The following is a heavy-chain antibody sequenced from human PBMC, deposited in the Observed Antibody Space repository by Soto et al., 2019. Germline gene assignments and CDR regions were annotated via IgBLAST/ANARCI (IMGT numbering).Heavy chain of an antibody. V-gene: IGHV3-30*18. D-gene: IGHD6-13*01. CDR3: AKDKRQQLVRKEFDY. Sequence: GGSLRLSCAASGFTFSSYGMHWVRQAPGKGLEWVAVISYDGSNKYYADSVKGRFTISRDNSKNTLYLQMNSLRAEDTAVYYCAKDKRQQLVRKEFDYWGQGTLVTVSS. J-gene: IGHJ4*02. CDR1: GFTFSSYG. CDR2: ISYDGSNK.